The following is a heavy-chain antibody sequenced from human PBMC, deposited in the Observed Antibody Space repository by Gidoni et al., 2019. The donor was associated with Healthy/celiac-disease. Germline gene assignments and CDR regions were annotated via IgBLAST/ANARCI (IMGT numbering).Heavy chain of an antibody. Sequence: PCQAAGYTFTGYYMHWVRQAPGQGLEWMGWINPNSGGTNYAQKFQGWVTMTRDTSISTAYMELSRLRSDDTAVYYCSRDSIAAAGTGDAFDIWVQGTMVTVSS. CDR3: SRDSIAAAGTGDAFDI. CDR2: INPNSGGT. CDR1: GYTFTGYY. J-gene: IGHJ3*02. V-gene: IGHV1-2*04. D-gene: IGHD6-13*01.